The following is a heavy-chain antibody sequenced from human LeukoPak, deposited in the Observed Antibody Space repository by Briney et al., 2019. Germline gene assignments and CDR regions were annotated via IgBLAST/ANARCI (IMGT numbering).Heavy chain of an antibody. Sequence: PGGSLRLSCAASGFTFSSYWMSWVRQAPGKGLEWVANIKQDGSEKYYVDSVKGRFTISRDNSKNTLYLQMNSLRAEDTAVYYCAKDRGGADYWGQGTLVTVSS. CDR3: AKDRGGADY. CDR2: IKQDGSEK. V-gene: IGHV3-7*03. J-gene: IGHJ4*02. D-gene: IGHD3-10*01. CDR1: GFTFSSYW.